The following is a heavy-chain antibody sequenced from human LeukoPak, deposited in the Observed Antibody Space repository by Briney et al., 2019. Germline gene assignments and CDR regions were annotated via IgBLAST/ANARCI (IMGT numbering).Heavy chain of an antibody. CDR2: IYYSGST. CDR1: GGSISSSSYY. V-gene: IGHV4-39*07. CDR3: ARVLSYGRDY. D-gene: IGHD5-18*01. J-gene: IGHJ4*02. Sequence: ASETLSLTCTVSGGSISSSSYYWGWIRQPPGKGLEWIGSIYYSGSTYYNPSLKSRVTISVDTSKNQFSLKLSSVTAADTAVYYCARVLSYGRDYWGQGTLVTVSS.